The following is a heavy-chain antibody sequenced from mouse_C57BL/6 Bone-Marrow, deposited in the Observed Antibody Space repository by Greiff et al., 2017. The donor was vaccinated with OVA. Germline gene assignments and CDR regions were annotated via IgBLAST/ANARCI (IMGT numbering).Heavy chain of an antibody. V-gene: IGHV1-63*01. D-gene: IGHD2-3*01. Sequence: QVQLQQSGAELVRPGTSVKMSCKASGYTFTNYWIGWAKQRPGNGLEWIGDIYPGGGYTNYNEKFKGKAPLSADKSSSTAYMQVSSLTSEDAAIYYCARSGYDGYPAWFAYWGQGTLVTVSA. J-gene: IGHJ3*01. CDR3: ARSGYDGYPAWFAY. CDR2: IYPGGGYT. CDR1: GYTFTNYW.